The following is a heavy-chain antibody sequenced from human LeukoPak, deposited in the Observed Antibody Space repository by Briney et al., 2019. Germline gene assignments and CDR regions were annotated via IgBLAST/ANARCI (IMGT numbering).Heavy chain of an antibody. Sequence: GGCLRLSCAASVVTLSTYCLHWVRHAPAKGLVCVSRINIDGSDTAYADSVKGRFTISRDTAKNTLFLQMNSLRAEDTAVYYCARDSPSGSYPWDWGQGTLVIVSS. CDR1: VVTLSTYC. CDR2: INIDGSDT. V-gene: IGHV3-74*01. D-gene: IGHD1-26*01. CDR3: ARDSPSGSYPWD. J-gene: IGHJ4*02.